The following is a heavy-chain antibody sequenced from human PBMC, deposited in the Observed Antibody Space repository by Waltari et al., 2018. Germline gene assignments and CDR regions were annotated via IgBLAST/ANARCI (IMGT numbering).Heavy chain of an antibody. Sequence: EVRLEESGGGLIQPGGSLRLSCAASGFTVSSNYMRWVRQAPGRGLEWVSVIDSGGSIYYADSVKGRFTISRGNSKNTVYLQMNSLRVEDTAVYYCAREAPGYFDLWGRGTLVTVSS. CDR3: AREAPGYFDL. CDR2: IDSGGSI. V-gene: IGHV3-53*01. CDR1: GFTVSSNY. J-gene: IGHJ2*01.